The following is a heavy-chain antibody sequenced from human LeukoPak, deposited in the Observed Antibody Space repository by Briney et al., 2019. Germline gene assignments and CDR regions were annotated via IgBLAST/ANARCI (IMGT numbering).Heavy chain of an antibody. CDR2: IYYSGST. D-gene: IGHD1-1*01. CDR3: ARDQNGGMDV. J-gene: IGHJ6*02. CDR1: GGSISSYY. V-gene: IGHV4-59*01. Sequence: PSETLSLTCTVSGGSISSYYWSWIRQPPGKGLEWIGSIYYSGSTNYNPSLKSRVTISVDTSKNQFSLKLSSVTAADTAVYYCARDQNGGMDVWGQGTTVTVSS.